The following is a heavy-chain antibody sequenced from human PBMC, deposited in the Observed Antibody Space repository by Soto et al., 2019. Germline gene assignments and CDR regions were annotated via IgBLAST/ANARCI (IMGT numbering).Heavy chain of an antibody. CDR1: GFTFSSYG. D-gene: IGHD3-22*01. CDR2: ISYDGSNK. J-gene: IGHJ4*02. V-gene: IGHV3-30*18. CDR3: AKEPSAYYYDSSAYFDC. Sequence: QVQLVESGGGVVQPGRSLRLSCAASGFTFSSYGMHWVRQAPGKGLEWVAVISYDGSNKYYADSVKGRFTISRDNSKNTLYLQMNSLRAEDTAVYYCAKEPSAYYYDSSAYFDCWGQGTLVTVSS.